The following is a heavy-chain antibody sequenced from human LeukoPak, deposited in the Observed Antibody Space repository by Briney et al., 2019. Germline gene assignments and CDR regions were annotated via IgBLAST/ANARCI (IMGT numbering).Heavy chain of an antibody. CDR3: ASSGYSYGSFDY. CDR2: VFHSGYT. CDR1: DGSITTYY. D-gene: IGHD5-18*01. V-gene: IGHV4-59*01. Sequence: SETLSFTCTDSDGSITTYYWHRIRQPPGKGPEWIRYVFHSGYTNYNPSLKSRVTTSVDTSKNQFSLKLTSVTAADTAVYYCASSGYSYGSFDYWGQGTLVTVSS. J-gene: IGHJ4*02.